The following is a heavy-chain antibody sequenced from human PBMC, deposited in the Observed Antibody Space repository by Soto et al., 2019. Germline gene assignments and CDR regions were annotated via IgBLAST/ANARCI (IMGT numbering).Heavy chain of an antibody. Sequence: GGSLRLSCAASGFTFSNAWMSWVRQAPGKGLEWVGRIKSKTDGGTTDYAAPVKGRFTISRDDSKNTLYLQMNSLKTEDTAVYYCTTDPPLGIFGVLDYWGQGTLVTVSS. J-gene: IGHJ4*02. CDR2: IKSKTDGGTT. D-gene: IGHD3-3*01. V-gene: IGHV3-15*01. CDR1: GFTFSNAW. CDR3: TTDPPLGIFGVLDY.